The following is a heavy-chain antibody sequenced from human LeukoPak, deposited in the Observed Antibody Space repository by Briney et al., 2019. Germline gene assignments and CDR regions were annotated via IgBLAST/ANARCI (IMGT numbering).Heavy chain of an antibody. J-gene: IGHJ4*02. Sequence: GGALRLSCPASGCTHSSYWMHWVRQAPGKGLGWVSRINTDGSSTRYAVSVKGRFTISRDNAKNSLYLQMNSLRAEDTAVYYCARDPLAYYFAYWGQGTLVTVSS. CDR2: INTDGSST. CDR1: GCTHSSYW. CDR3: ARDPLAYYFAY. V-gene: IGHV3-74*01. D-gene: IGHD1-1*01.